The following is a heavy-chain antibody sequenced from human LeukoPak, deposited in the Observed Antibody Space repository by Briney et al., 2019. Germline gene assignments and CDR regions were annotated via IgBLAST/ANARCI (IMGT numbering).Heavy chain of an antibody. CDR2: IKPNSGVT. D-gene: IGHD2-21*02. J-gene: IGHJ4*02. CDR3: ARPTYCGSDCYFNFDF. CDR1: GYTFATYF. V-gene: IGHV1-2*02. Sequence: GASVTVSYMPSGYTFATYFMHWVRQAPGQALEWMGYIKPNSGVTNYAQKFRGRVTMTWDTSISTAYIELSGLTSDDTAIYYCARPTYCGSDCYFNFDFWGQGTLVTVTS.